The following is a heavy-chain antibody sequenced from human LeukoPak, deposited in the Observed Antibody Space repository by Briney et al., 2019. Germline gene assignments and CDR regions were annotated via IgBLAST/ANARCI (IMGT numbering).Heavy chain of an antibody. CDR3: AKDPYYYDSSGYAY. J-gene: IGHJ4*02. Sequence: GGSLRLSCAASGFTFSSYSMNWVRQAPGKGLEWVSSISSSSSYIYYADSVKGRFTISRDNAKNSLYLQMNSLRAGDTAVYYCAKDPYYYDSSGYAYWGQGTLVTISS. V-gene: IGHV3-21*04. CDR2: ISSSSSYI. CDR1: GFTFSSYS. D-gene: IGHD3-22*01.